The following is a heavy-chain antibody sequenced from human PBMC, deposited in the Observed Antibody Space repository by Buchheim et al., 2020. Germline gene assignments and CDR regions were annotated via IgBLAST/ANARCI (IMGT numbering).Heavy chain of an antibody. D-gene: IGHD4-11*01. CDR2: ISDSGST. J-gene: IGHJ4*02. CDR1: GGSFSGYF. V-gene: IGHV4-34*01. Sequence: QVQLQQWGAGLLKPSETLSLTCAVYGGSFSGYFWSWIRQPPGKGLEWIGLISDSGSTTYNPSLKSRVTISEDTSKNQISLILSSVTAADTAVYYCARDGYSRTFDYWGQGTL. CDR3: ARDGYSRTFDY.